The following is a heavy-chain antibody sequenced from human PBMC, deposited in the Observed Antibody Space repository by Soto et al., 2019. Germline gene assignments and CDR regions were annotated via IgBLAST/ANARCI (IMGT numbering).Heavy chain of an antibody. Sequence: GGSLRLSCVASGFTFSIFAMSWVRQAPGKGLEWVSAISVSGGGSSYYADSVKGRFTISRDNSMNTLYLQMSSLRAEDTALYYCAKWARYCSTTACRKWGQGTLVTVSS. CDR1: GFTFSIFA. CDR3: AKWARYCSTTACRK. J-gene: IGHJ1*01. CDR2: ISVSGGGSS. D-gene: IGHD2-2*01. V-gene: IGHV3-23*01.